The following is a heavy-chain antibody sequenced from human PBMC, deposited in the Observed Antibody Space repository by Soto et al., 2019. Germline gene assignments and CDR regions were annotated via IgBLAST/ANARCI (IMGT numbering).Heavy chain of an antibody. CDR1: GFTFADYA. CDR2: ISWDGGST. J-gene: IGHJ6*02. D-gene: IGHD4-17*01. CDR3: AXDIADYGDPYYYYGMDV. Sequence: GGSLRLSCAASGFTFADYAMHWVRQAPGKGLEWVSLISWDGGSTYYADSVKGRFTISRDNSKNSLYLQMNRLRAEDTALYYCAXDIADYGDPYYYYGMDVWGQGTKVTVSS. V-gene: IGHV3-43D*04.